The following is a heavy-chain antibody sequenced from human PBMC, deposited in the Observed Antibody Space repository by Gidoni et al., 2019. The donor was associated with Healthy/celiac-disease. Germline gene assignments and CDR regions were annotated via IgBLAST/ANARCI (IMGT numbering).Heavy chain of an antibody. CDR2: INSDGSTT. J-gene: IGHJ6*02. CDR3: ARERVTRGYSYSIYGMDV. V-gene: IGHV3-74*01. Sequence: EVQLVESGGGLVQPGGSLRLSCAASGFTFSSYWMHWVRQAPGKGLVWVSRINSDGSTTSYADSVKGRFTISRDNAKNTLYLQMNSLRAEDTAVYYCARERVTRGYSYSIYGMDVWGQGTTVTVSS. D-gene: IGHD5-18*01. CDR1: GFTFSSYW.